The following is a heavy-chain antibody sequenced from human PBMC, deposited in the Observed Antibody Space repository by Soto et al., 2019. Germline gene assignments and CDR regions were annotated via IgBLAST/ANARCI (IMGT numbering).Heavy chain of an antibody. CDR1: GDSVSTNSRA. Sequence: SQPLSLTCAISGDSVSTNSRAWNWIRQSPSRGLEWLGRTFYRSRWYSDYADSVKGRININSDTSKNQFSLQLSSVTPEDTAVYCCARAGSTMYRLHPHFDYWGQGTRGTVAS. V-gene: IGHV6-1*01. J-gene: IGHJ4*02. D-gene: IGHD3-9*01. CDR3: ARAGSTMYRLHPHFDY. CDR2: TFYRSRWYS.